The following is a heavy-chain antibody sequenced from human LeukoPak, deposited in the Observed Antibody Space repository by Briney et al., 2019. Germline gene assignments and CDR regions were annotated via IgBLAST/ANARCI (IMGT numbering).Heavy chain of an antibody. CDR2: INPNSGGT. V-gene: IGHV1-2*02. J-gene: IGHJ4*02. CDR3: AKTASNMATDFDY. CDR1: GYTFTGYY. Sequence: ASVKVSCKASGYTFTGYYMHWVRQAPGQGLEWMGWINPNSGGTNYAQKFQGRVTMTRDTSISTAYMELSRLRSDDTAVYYCAKTASNMATDFDYWGQGTLVTVSS. D-gene: IGHD5-24*01.